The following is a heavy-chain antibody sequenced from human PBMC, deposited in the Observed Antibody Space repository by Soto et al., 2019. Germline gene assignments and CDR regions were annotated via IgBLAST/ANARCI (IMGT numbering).Heavy chain of an antibody. CDR3: TVWGLGKDFGAA. CDR1: GFTFSDYY. CDR2: SKNKADGYTT. D-gene: IGHD3-16*01. Sequence: EVQLVESGGGLVQPGGSLRLSCAASGFTFSDYYMDWVRQAPGKGLEWVGRSKNKADGYTTEYAASVKGRFTISRDGSKNSLCLQMNSLKTEDTAVDYCTVWGLGKDFGAAWGQGILVAVSS. V-gene: IGHV3-72*01. J-gene: IGHJ4*02.